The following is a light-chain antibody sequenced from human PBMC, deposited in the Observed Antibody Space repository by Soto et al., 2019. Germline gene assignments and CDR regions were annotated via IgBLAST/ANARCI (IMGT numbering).Light chain of an antibody. J-gene: IGLJ2*01. CDR2: NND. V-gene: IGLV1-44*01. Sequence: QAVVTQPPSASGTPGQRVTISCSGSSSNIGSNIVNWYQHLPGTAPKLLIYNNDQRPSGVPDRFSGSKPGTSASLAISGLQSEDEADYYCAAFDDSLNGPVFGGGTQLTVL. CDR3: AAFDDSLNGPV. CDR1: SSNIGSNI.